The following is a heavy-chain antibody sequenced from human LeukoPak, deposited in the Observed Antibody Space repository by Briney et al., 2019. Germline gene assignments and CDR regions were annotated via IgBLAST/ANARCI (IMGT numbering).Heavy chain of an antibody. CDR1: GYTFTSYY. J-gene: IGHJ4*02. CDR3: ARSSSSPAEYDY. Sequence: ASVKVSCKASGYTFTSYYMHWVRQAPGQGLEWMGTINPSGGSTSYAQKFQGRVTMTRDMSTSTVYMELSSLRSEDTAVYYCARSSSSPAEYDYWGQGTLVTVSS. V-gene: IGHV1-46*01. D-gene: IGHD6-13*01. CDR2: INPSGGST.